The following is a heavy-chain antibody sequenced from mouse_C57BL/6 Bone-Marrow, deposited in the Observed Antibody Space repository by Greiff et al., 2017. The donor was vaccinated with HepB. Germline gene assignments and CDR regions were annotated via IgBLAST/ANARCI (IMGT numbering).Heavy chain of an antibody. CDR3: AIHSSGKRGFAY. V-gene: IGHV5-6*01. CDR1: GFTFSSYG. D-gene: IGHD1-3*01. CDR2: ISSGGSYT. J-gene: IGHJ3*01. Sequence: EVKLVESGGDLVKPGGSLKLSCAASGFTFSSYGMSWVRQTPDKRLEWVATISSGGSYTYYPDSVKGRFTISRDNAKNTLYLQMSSLKSEDTAMYYCAIHSSGKRGFAYCGRGPLVTVSA.